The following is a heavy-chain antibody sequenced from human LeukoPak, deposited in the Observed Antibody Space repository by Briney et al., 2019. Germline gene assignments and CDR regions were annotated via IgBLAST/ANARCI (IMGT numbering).Heavy chain of an antibody. CDR2: INPSGGST. D-gene: IGHD6-19*01. CDR1: GYTFTSYY. Sequence: ASVKVSCKASGYTFTSYYMHWVRQAPGQGLEWMGIINPSGGSTSYAQKFQGRVTMTRDTSTSTVYMELSSLRSEDTAVYYCARASGGSGWYGIVVSYYGMDVWGQGTTVTVSS. CDR3: ARASGGSGWYGIVVSYYGMDV. J-gene: IGHJ6*02. V-gene: IGHV1-46*01.